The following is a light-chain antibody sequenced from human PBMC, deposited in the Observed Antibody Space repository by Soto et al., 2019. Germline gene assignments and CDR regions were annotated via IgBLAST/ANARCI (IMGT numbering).Light chain of an antibody. CDR2: GNT. CDR3: QSYDSSLSGPVV. J-gene: IGLJ2*01. CDR1: SSNIGAGYD. V-gene: IGLV1-40*01. Sequence: QSVLTQPPSVSGAPGQRVTISCIGSSSNIGAGYDVHWYQQLPGTAPKLLIYGNTNRPSGVPDRFSGSKSGTSASLAITGLQAEDEAGYYCQSYDSSLSGPVVFGGGTKLTVL.